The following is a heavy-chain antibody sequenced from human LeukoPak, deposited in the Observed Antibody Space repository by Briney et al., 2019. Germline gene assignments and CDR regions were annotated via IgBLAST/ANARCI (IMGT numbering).Heavy chain of an antibody. D-gene: IGHD1-26*01. CDR3: ATDGGELNPFDY. CDR2: FDPEDGET. J-gene: IGHJ4*02. CDR1: GYTLTELS. V-gene: IGHV1-24*01. Sequence: ASVKVSCRVSGYTLTELSMHWVRQAPGKGLEWMGGFDPEDGETIYAQKFQGGVTMTEDTSTDTAYMELSSLRSEDTAVYYCATDGGELNPFDYWGQGTLVTVSS.